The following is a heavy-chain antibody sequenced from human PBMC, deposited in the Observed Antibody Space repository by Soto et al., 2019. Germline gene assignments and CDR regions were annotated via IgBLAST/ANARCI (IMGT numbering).Heavy chain of an antibody. CDR3: ARWRMGGSYIDVFDI. V-gene: IGHV4-59*01. CDR2: IYYSGTT. D-gene: IGHD3-16*01. J-gene: IGHJ3*02. Sequence: PSETLSLTCTVSGGSISTYYWTWIRQPPGKGLEWIGYIYYSGTTNYNPSLKSRVTISVDTSKNQFSLKLSSVTAADTAVYYCARWRMGGSYIDVFDIWGQGTMVTVSS. CDR1: GGSISTYY.